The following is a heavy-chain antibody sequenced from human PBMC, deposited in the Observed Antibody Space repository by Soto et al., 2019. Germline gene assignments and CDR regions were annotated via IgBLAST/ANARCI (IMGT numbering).Heavy chain of an antibody. CDR2: IYYSGTT. D-gene: IGHD3-10*01. J-gene: IGHJ4*02. CDR3: ARESYYGSGATVVGY. CDR1: GGSISNFY. V-gene: IGHV4-59*01. Sequence: QVQLQESGPGLVKPSETLSLTCTVSGGSISNFYWSWIRQPPGKGLEWIGYIYYSGTTSYNPSLNSRVTTSVDPSKNQFSLKLNSVTAADTAVYYCARESYYGSGATVVGYWGLGTLVTVSS.